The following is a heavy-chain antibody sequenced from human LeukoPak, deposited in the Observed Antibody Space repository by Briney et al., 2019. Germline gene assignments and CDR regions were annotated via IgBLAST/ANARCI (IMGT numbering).Heavy chain of an antibody. J-gene: IGHJ3*02. V-gene: IGHV4-59*08. CDR2: IYYSGSA. CDR3: ARYSSGWYNAFDI. Sequence: SETLSLTCSVSGGSISYYYWSWIRQPPGKGLEWIGYIYYSGSANYNPSLKSRVTISVDTSKNQFSLKLSSVTAADTAVYYCARYSSGWYNAFDIWGQGTMVTVSS. D-gene: IGHD6-19*01. CDR1: GGSISYYY.